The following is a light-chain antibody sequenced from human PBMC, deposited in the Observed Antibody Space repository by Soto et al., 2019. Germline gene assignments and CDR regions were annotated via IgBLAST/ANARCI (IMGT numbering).Light chain of an antibody. V-gene: IGKV3-11*01. J-gene: IGKJ4*01. CDR1: QSVSNY. CDR2: DAS. CDR3: QPPILGIP. Sequence: TLSAGTLSLYPKDRAILSCRASQSVSNYVAWYQQRPGQAPRLLIYDASNRATGIPARFSGSGSGTDFTLTFSSLAPEDFAVYYCQPPILGIPFAGGTKLDI.